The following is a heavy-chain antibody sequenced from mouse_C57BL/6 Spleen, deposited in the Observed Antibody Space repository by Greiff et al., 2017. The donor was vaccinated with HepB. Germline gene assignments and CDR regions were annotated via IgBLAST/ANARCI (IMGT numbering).Heavy chain of an antibody. CDR3: ARGGRLRAFDY. Sequence: QVQLQQPGAELVRPGTSVKLSCKASGYTFTSYWMHWVKQRPGQGLEWIGVIDPSDSYTNYNQKFKGKATLTVDTSSSTAYMQLSSLTSEDSAVYYCARGGRLRAFDYWGQGTTLTVSS. J-gene: IGHJ2*01. CDR2: IDPSDSYT. V-gene: IGHV1-59*01. D-gene: IGHD2-4*01. CDR1: GYTFTSYW.